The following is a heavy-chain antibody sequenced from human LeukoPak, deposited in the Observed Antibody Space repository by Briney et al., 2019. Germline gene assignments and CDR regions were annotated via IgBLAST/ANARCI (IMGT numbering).Heavy chain of an antibody. V-gene: IGHV1-18*01. Sequence: ASVKVSCKASGYTFTSYGISWVRQAPGQGLEWMGWISAYNGITNYAQKLQGRVTMTTDTSTSTAYMELRSLRSDDTAVYYCARCKEYFDWLLYVEIDNNWFDPWGQGTLVTVSS. J-gene: IGHJ5*02. CDR1: GYTFTSYG. D-gene: IGHD3-9*01. CDR2: ISAYNGIT. CDR3: ARCKEYFDWLLYVEIDNNWFDP.